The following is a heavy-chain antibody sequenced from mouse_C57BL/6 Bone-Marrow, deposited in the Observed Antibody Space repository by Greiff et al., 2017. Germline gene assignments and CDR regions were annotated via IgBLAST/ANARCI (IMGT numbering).Heavy chain of an antibody. D-gene: IGHD3-3*01. CDR3: TTGLPRDFDY. Sequence: VQLKESGAELVRPGASVKLSCTASGFNIKDDYMHWVKQRPEQGLEWIGWIDPENGDTEYASKFQGKATITADKSSNTAYLQLSSLTSEYTAVYYCTTGLPRDFDYWGQGTTLTVSS. J-gene: IGHJ2*01. V-gene: IGHV14-4*01. CDR1: GFNIKDDY. CDR2: IDPENGDT.